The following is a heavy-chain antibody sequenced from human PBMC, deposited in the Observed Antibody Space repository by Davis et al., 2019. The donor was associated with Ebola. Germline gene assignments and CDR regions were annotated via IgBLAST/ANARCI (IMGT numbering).Heavy chain of an antibody. V-gene: IGHV6-1*01. CDR3: ARGVGCNWNTNWFDP. J-gene: IGHJ5*02. D-gene: IGHD1/OR15-1a*01. Sequence: SQTLSLTCTISGDSVSSNSAAWNWIRQSPSRGLEWLGRTYYRSKWYNDYAVSVKSRITINPDTSKNQFSLQLNSVTPEDTAVYYCARGVGCNWNTNWFDPWGQGTLVTVSS. CDR1: GDSVSSNSAA. CDR2: TYYRSKWYN.